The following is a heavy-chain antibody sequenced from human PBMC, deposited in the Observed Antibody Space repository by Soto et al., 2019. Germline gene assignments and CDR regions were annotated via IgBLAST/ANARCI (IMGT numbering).Heavy chain of an antibody. CDR3: ARRPRYSNYVDY. Sequence: QITLKESGPTLVKPTQTLTLTCTFSGFSLSTDGVGVGWIRQPPGKALEWLALIYWNDDKRYSPFLKSRLTIANDTSKNQVVLTMTNVDPADTATYYCARRPRYSNYVDYWGQGTLVTVSS. J-gene: IGHJ4*02. CDR2: IYWNDDK. CDR1: GFSLSTDGVG. V-gene: IGHV2-5*01. D-gene: IGHD4-4*01.